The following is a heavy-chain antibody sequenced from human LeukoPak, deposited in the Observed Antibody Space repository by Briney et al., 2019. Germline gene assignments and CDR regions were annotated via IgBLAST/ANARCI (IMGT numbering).Heavy chain of an antibody. V-gene: IGHV3-23*01. CDR1: GFTFSSYA. D-gene: IGHD1-7*01. Sequence: GGSLRLSCAASGFTFSSYAMSWVRQAPGKGLEWVSAISGSGGSTYYADSVKGRFTISRDNSKNTLYLQMNSLRAEDTAVYYCAKDLRVFGRNYVHFDYWGQGTLVTVSS. CDR3: AKDLRVFGRNYVHFDY. J-gene: IGHJ4*02. CDR2: ISGSGGST.